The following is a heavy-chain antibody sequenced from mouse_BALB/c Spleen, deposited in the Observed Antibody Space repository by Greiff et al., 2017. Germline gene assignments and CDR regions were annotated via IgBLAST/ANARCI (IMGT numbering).Heavy chain of an antibody. CDR2: ISNLAYSI. Sequence: EVKLMESGGGLVQPGGSRKLSCAASGFTFSDYGMAWVRQAPGKGPEWVAFISNLAYSIYYADTVTGRFTISRENAKNTLYLEMSSLRSEDTAMYYCARDRGDYWGQGTSVTVSS. J-gene: IGHJ4*01. CDR1: GFTFSDYG. CDR3: ARDRGDY. V-gene: IGHV5-15*02.